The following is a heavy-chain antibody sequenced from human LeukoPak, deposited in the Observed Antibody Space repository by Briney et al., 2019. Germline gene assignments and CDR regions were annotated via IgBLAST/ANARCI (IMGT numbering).Heavy chain of an antibody. Sequence: GGSLRLSCAASGFTFSSYAMHWVRQAPGKGLEWVAAISYDGSNKYYADSVKGRFTISRDNSKNTLYLQMNSLRAEDTAVYYCAIIGTHYYDSSGYNWFDPWGQGTLVTVSS. J-gene: IGHJ5*02. D-gene: IGHD3-22*01. V-gene: IGHV3-30-3*01. CDR1: GFTFSSYA. CDR3: AIIGTHYYDSSGYNWFDP. CDR2: ISYDGSNK.